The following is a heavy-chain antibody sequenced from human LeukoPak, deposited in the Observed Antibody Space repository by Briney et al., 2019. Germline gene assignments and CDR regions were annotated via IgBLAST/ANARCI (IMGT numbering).Heavy chain of an antibody. Sequence: PGGSLRPSCAASGFTFSSYAMSWVRQAPGKGLEWVSGISGSGDNTYYADSVKGRFTTSRDNSKNTLYVQVNSLGTEDTAAYYCAKGSYYDSSGSFYFDYWGQGTLVTVSS. V-gene: IGHV3-23*01. D-gene: IGHD3-22*01. CDR3: AKGSYYDSSGSFYFDY. J-gene: IGHJ4*02. CDR2: ISGSGDNT. CDR1: GFTFSSYA.